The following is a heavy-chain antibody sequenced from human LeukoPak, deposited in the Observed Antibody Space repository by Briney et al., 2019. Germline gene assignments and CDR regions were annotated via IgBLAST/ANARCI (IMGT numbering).Heavy chain of an antibody. D-gene: IGHD3-10*01. CDR3: AKSGGITMVRGPYHY. J-gene: IGHJ4*02. Sequence: GGSLRLSCAASGFTFSSYAMSWVRQAPGKGLEWVSAISGSGGSIYYADSVKGRFTISRDNSKNTLYLQMNSLRAEDTAVYYCAKSGGITMVRGPYHYWGQGTLVTVSS. CDR1: GFTFSSYA. V-gene: IGHV3-23*01. CDR2: ISGSGGSI.